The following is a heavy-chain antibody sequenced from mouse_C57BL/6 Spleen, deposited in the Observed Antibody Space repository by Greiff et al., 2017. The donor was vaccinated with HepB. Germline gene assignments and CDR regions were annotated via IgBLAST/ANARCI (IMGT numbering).Heavy chain of an antibody. Sequence: EVKLVESGEGLVKPGGSLKLSCAASGFTFSSYAMSWVRQTPEKRLEWVAYISSGGDYIYYADTVKGRFTISRDNARNTLYLQMSSLTSEDTAMYYCTRDRTYGTEAWFGDWGQGTLVTVSA. CDR2: ISSGGDYI. CDR1: GFTFSSYA. D-gene: IGHD1-2*01. CDR3: TRDRTYGTEAWFGD. V-gene: IGHV5-9-1*02. J-gene: IGHJ3*01.